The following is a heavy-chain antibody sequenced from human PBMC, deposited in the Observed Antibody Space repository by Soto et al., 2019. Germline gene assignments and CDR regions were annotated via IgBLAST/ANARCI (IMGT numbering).Heavy chain of an antibody. CDR2: ISGSGDIT. Sequence: GGSLRLSCAASGFTFAYYAMTWVRQAPGQGLEWVSAISGSGDITYYADSVRGRFTISRDNSKNTLYLQMNSLRAEDTAVYYCARGGGSMAHAFDIWGQGTMVTVSS. V-gene: IGHV3-23*01. J-gene: IGHJ3*02. CDR3: ARGGGSMAHAFDI. D-gene: IGHD3-10*01. CDR1: GFTFAYYA.